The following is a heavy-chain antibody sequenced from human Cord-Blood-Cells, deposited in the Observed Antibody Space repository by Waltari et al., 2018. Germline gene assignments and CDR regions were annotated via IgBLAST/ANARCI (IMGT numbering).Heavy chain of an antibody. D-gene: IGHD4-4*01. CDR3: ARADYSNYWDAFDI. CDR1: GGSISSGDYY. CDR2: IYYSGGT. V-gene: IGHV4-30-4*08. J-gene: IGHJ3*02. Sequence: QVQLQESGPGLVKPSQTLSLTCTVSGGSISSGDYYWSWIRQPPGKGLEWIGYIYYSGGTDYNPSRKSRVTISVDTSKNQFSLKLSSLTAADTAVYYCARADYSNYWDAFDIWGQGTMVTVSS.